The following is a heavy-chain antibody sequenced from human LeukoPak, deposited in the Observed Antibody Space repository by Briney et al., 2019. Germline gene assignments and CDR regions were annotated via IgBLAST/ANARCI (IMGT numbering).Heavy chain of an antibody. J-gene: IGHJ5*02. D-gene: IGHD3-9*01. CDR2: IYTSGST. CDR1: GGSISSYY. CDR3: AQGRPPFDAMRFDP. V-gene: IGHV4-4*07. Sequence: SETLSLTCTVSGGSISSYYWSWIRQPAGKGLEWIGRIYTSGSTNYNPSLKSRVTISVDTSKNQFSLKLSSVTAADTAVYYCAQGRPPFDAMRFDPRGQGTLVTVSS.